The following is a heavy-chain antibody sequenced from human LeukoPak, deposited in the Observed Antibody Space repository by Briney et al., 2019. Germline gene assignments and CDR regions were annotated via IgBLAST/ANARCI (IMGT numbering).Heavy chain of an antibody. V-gene: IGHV4-59*01. J-gene: IGHJ4*02. CDR1: GGSFRPAR. Sequence: SETLSLTCTFSGGSFRPARWSWIRQPPGKGLEWIGVICDNGHTDYNPSLKSRVTISVDTSKRQFSLKLSSLAAADTAVYYCATGRDPYKTGHWGQGTLVTVSS. D-gene: IGHD3-10*01. CDR2: ICDNGHT. CDR3: ATGRDPYKTGH.